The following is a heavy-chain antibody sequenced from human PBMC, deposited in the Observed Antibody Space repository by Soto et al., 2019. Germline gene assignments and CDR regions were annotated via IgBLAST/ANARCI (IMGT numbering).Heavy chain of an antibody. J-gene: IGHJ4*02. D-gene: IGHD3-9*01. CDR3: ARDYGELRYFDWLFPGEFDY. Sequence: EVQLVESGGGLVQPGGSLRLSCAASGVTFSSYSMNWVRQAPGQGLEWVAYISSSSSTIYYAGSVKGRFTISRDNAKNSLYLQMNSLRAEDTAVYYCARDYGELRYFDWLFPGEFDYWGQGTLVTVSS. CDR1: GVTFSSYS. CDR2: ISSSSSTI. V-gene: IGHV3-48*01.